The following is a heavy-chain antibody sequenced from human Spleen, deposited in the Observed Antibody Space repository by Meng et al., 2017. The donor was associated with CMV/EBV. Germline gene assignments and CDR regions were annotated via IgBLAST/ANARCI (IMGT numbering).Heavy chain of an antibody. CDR2: IDYSGST. V-gene: IGHV4-61*01. CDR3: ARDPSYYYFDY. D-gene: IGHD1-26*01. J-gene: IGHJ4*02. Sequence: CTVSGGSVSSGTYYWSWIRQPPGKGLEWIGYIDYSGSTNYNPSLKSRVTISVDTSKNQFSLKLSSVTAADTAVYYCARDPSYYYFDYWGQGTLVTVSS. CDR1: GGSVSSGTYY.